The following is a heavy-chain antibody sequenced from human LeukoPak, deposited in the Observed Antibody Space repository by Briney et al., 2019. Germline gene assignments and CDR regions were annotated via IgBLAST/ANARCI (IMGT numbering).Heavy chain of an antibody. CDR2: INWNGGST. V-gene: IGHV3-20*04. CDR3: ARDLLPPYSSSWPQYFQH. J-gene: IGHJ1*01. Sequence: PGGSLRLSCAASGFTFDDYGMSWVRQAPGKGVEWVSGINWNGGSTGYADSVKGRFTISRDNAKNSLYLQMNSLRAEDTAVYYCARDLLPPYSSSWPQYFQHWGQGTLVTVSS. CDR1: GFTFDDYG. D-gene: IGHD6-13*01.